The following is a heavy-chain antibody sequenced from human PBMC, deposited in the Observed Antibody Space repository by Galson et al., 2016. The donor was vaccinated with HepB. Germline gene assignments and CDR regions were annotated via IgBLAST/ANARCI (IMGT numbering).Heavy chain of an antibody. J-gene: IGHJ4*02. CDR3: VRQPTYGYPFDY. Sequence: SLRLSCAASGFIFNSYGMHWVRQAPGKGLQYVSAINYNGGTTHYADSVKGRFTVSRDNSKNTLYLQMTSLRVEDTSVYYCVRQPTYGYPFDYWGQGTLVTVSS. V-gene: IGHV3-64D*08. CDR1: GFIFNSYG. D-gene: IGHD5-18*01. CDR2: INYNGGTT.